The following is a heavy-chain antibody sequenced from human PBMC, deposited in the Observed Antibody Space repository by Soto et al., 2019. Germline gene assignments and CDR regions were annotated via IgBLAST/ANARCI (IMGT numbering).Heavy chain of an antibody. CDR1: GGSISSSSYY. Sequence: SETLSLTCTVSGGSISSSSYYWGWIRQPPGKGLEWIGSIYYSGSTYYNPSLKSRVTISVDTSKNQFSLKLSSVTAADTAVYYCARVSTGWGAVNEYYYYGMDVWGQGTTVTVSS. J-gene: IGHJ6*02. V-gene: IGHV4-39*07. CDR3: ARVSTGWGAVNEYYYYGMDV. CDR2: IYYSGST. D-gene: IGHD3-9*01.